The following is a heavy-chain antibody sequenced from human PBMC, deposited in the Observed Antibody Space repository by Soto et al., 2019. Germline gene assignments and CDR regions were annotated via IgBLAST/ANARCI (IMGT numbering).Heavy chain of an antibody. CDR3: MRAADV. Sequence: EVQLVESGGGLVQPGGSLRLSCAVSGFTFSSYWMYWVRQVPGKGLVWVSRINGDGSGTAYVDSVKGRFTISRDNAKNTLYLQMNSLRAEDTAVYYCMRAADVWGQGTMVTVSS. V-gene: IGHV3-74*01. CDR2: INGDGSGT. CDR1: GFTFSSYW. J-gene: IGHJ3*01. D-gene: IGHD2-15*01.